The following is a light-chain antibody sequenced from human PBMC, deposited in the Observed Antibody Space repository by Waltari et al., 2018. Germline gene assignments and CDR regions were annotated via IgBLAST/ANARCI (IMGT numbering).Light chain of an antibody. Sequence: DIQMNQSPSTLSASVGDRVNITCRASPSVSSWLAWYQQKPVKAPTFLIYKGSTVESGGPSRFSGSGAGTEFTLTISSLQPEDFTAYDCQQYESYPWTFGQGTKVEIK. CDR3: QQYESYPWT. J-gene: IGKJ1*01. V-gene: IGKV1-5*03. CDR1: PSVSSW. CDR2: KGS.